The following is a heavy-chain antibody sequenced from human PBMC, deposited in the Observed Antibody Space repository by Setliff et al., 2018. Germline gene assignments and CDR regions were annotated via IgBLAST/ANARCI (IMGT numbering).Heavy chain of an antibody. V-gene: IGHV1-2*02. CDR3: ARDGASWLNWFDP. Sequence: ASVKVSCKASGYSFTNYYMHWVRQVPGRGLEWMGSINPKNGVTKYAQAFQDRVTMTRDTSITTAYMELSSLTYDDTAVYYCARDGASWLNWFDPWGQGTLVTVSS. CDR2: INPKNGVT. D-gene: IGHD2-2*01. CDR1: GYSFTNYY. J-gene: IGHJ5*02.